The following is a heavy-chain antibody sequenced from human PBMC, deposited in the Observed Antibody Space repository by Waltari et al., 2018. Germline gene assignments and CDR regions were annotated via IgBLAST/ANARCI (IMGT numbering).Heavy chain of an antibody. CDR2: IYTSGST. CDR1: GGSISSYY. Sequence: QVQLQESGPGLVKPSETLSLTCTVSGGSISSYYWSWIRQPAGKGLEWIGRIYTSGSTTYNPSLKSRVTMSVDTSKNQFSLKLSSVTAADTAVYYCARTAPTGTTRGWFDPWGQGTLVTVSS. V-gene: IGHV4-4*07. CDR3: ARTAPTGTTRGWFDP. J-gene: IGHJ5*02. D-gene: IGHD1-7*01.